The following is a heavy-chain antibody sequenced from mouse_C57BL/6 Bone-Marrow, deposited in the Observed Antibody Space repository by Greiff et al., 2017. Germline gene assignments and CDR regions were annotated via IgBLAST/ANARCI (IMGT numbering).Heavy chain of an antibody. CDR1: GYTFTGDE. CDR2: FDPETGGN. D-gene: IGHD2-12*01. V-gene: IGHV1-15*01. J-gene: IGHJ2*01. Sequence: VQLQESGAELVRPGASVTLSCKASGYTFTGDEMHWVKQTPVHGLEWIGAFDPETGGNAYNQKFKGKDILTADKSTSTVYMEFRSLTSEDSAAYYCTKYDGSGGYGGQGTTLTVSS. CDR3: TKYDGSGGY.